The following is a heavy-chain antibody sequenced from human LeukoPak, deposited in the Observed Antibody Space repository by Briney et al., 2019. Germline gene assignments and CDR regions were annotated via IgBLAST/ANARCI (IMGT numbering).Heavy chain of an antibody. Sequence: SQTLSLTCAVSCGSISSGGYSWSWIRQPPGKGLEWIGYIYHSGSTYYNPSLKSRVTISVDRSKNQFSLKLSSVTAADTAVYYCARARVQGDYLYYFDYWGQGTLVTVSS. CDR2: IYHSGST. CDR1: CGSISSGGYS. CDR3: ARARVQGDYLYYFDY. J-gene: IGHJ4*02. D-gene: IGHD4-17*01. V-gene: IGHV4-30-2*01.